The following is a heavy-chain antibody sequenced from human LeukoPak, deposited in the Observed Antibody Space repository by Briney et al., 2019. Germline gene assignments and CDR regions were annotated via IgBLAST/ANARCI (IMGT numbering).Heavy chain of an antibody. CDR3: ARGGGNYYWYFDL. J-gene: IGHJ2*01. D-gene: IGHD1-26*01. Sequence: PGGLLRLSCAASGFTLNSCSMKWGRQAPEEGVEWISYIISSSSSIYYADSVKGRFTISRDNAKNSLYLQMNSLRVEDTAVYYCARGGGNYYWYFDLWGRGTLVTVSS. V-gene: IGHV3-48*04. CDR2: IISSSSSI. CDR1: GFTLNSCS.